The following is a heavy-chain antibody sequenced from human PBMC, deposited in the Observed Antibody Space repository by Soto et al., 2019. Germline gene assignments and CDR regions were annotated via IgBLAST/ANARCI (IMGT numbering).Heavy chain of an antibody. D-gene: IGHD2-21*02. V-gene: IGHV4-59*01. CDR2: IYYSGST. Sequence: QVQLQESGPGLVKPSETLSLTCTVSGGSISSYYWSWIRQPPGKGLEWIGYIYYSGSTNYNPSLKSRVTISVDTSKNQFSLKLSSVTAADTAVYYCARRVTAQGGVDAFDIWGQGTMVTVSS. J-gene: IGHJ3*02. CDR3: ARRVTAQGGVDAFDI. CDR1: GGSISSYY.